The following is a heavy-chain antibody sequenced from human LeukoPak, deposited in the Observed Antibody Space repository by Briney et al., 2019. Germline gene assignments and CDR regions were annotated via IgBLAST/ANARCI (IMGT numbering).Heavy chain of an antibody. CDR1: GGSFSGYY. CDR3: ARDQRSYYYGSGSYSTFGY. Sequence: SETLSLTCAVYGGSFSGYYWSWIRQPPGKGLEWIGEINHSGSTNYNPSLKSRVTISVDTSKNQFSLKLSSVTAEDTAVYYCARDQRSYYYGSGSYSTFGYWGQGTLVTVSS. V-gene: IGHV4-34*01. CDR2: INHSGST. J-gene: IGHJ4*02. D-gene: IGHD3-10*01.